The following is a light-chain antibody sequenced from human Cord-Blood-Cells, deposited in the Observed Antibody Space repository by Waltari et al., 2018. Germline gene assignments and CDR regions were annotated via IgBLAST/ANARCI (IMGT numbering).Light chain of an antibody. CDR1: QSVSSN. CDR3: QQYNNWPPLT. J-gene: IGKJ4*01. CDR2: CAS. V-gene: IGKV3-15*01. Sequence: EIVMTQSPATLSVSPGERATLSCRASQSVSSNLAWYQQKPGQAPRLLIYCASTRATGIPARFIGSGSGTEFTLTISSLQSEDFAVYYCQQYNNWPPLTFGGGTKVEIK.